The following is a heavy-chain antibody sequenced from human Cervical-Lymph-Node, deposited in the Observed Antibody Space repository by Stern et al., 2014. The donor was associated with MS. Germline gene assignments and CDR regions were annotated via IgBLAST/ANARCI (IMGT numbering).Heavy chain of an antibody. CDR2: ISGYNGNT. Sequence: QVQLGQSGAEVKKPGASVKVSCKTSAYNFTNYGVTWVRRAPGQGLEWMGWISGYNGNTQYEQKFQGRAAMTTDTSTKTAYMELRSLRSSDTAVYYCARAGYDVSGLSDYWGQGTLVTVSS. CDR3: ARAGYDVSGLSDY. CDR1: AYNFTNYG. V-gene: IGHV1-18*01. D-gene: IGHD5-12*01. J-gene: IGHJ4*02.